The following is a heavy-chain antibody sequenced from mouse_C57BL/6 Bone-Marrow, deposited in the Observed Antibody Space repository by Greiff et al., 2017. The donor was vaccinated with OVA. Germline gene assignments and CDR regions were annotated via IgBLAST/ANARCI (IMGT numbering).Heavy chain of an antibody. J-gene: IGHJ3*01. Sequence: QVTLKVSGPGLLQSSQTLSLTCSFSGFSLSTSGMGVGWIRQPSGKGLEWLAHIYWDDDKRYNPSLKSRLTISKDTSRNQVFLKITSGDTADTATYYCARRVIWMSWFAYWVQGTLGTVSA. CDR1: GFSLSTSGMG. CDR3: ARRVIWMSWFAY. V-gene: IGHV8-12*01. CDR2: IYWDDDK. D-gene: IGHD1-1*01.